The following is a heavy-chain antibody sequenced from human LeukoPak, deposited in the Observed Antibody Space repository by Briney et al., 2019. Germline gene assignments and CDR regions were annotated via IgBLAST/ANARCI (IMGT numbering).Heavy chain of an antibody. J-gene: IGHJ4*02. CDR3: ARETSVLRFLEWLSFDY. CDR2: IYTSGST. Sequence: SQTLSLTCTVSGGSISSGSYYWSWIRQPAGKGLEWIGRIYTSGSTNYNPPLKSRVTISVDTSKNQSSLKLSSVTAADTAVYYCARETSVLRFLEWLSFDYWGQGTLVTVSS. D-gene: IGHD3-3*01. CDR1: GGSISSGSYY. V-gene: IGHV4-61*02.